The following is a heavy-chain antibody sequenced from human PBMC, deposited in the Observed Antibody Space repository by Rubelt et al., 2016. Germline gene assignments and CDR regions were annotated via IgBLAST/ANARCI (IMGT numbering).Heavy chain of an antibody. V-gene: IGHV3-15*01. CDR1: GFTFSNAW. CDR2: IKRKSDVGTT. Sequence: GGSLRLSCAASGFTFSNAWMTWVCQAPGKGLEWVGRIKRKSDVGTTDYAAPVKGRFTISRDDSKNTLYLQMNSLRAEDTAVYFCATKRGSSGWYFDYWGQGTLVTVSS. D-gene: IGHD6-19*01. J-gene: IGHJ4*02. CDR3: ATKRGSSGWYFDY.